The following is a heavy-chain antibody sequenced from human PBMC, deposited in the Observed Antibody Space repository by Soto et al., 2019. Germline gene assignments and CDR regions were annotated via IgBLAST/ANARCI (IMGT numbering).Heavy chain of an antibody. V-gene: IGHV3-30-3*01. CDR2: ISYDGSNK. J-gene: IGHJ4*02. CDR1: GFTFSSYA. D-gene: IGHD3-3*01. CDR3: ARHKRDLRFLEWSYYFDY. Sequence: QVQLVESGGGVVQPGRSLRLSCAASGFTFSSYAMHWVRQAPGKGLEWVAVISYDGSNKYYADSVKGRFSISRDNSQNTLYLQMNSLRAEDTAVYYCARHKRDLRFLEWSYYFDYWGQGTLVTVSS.